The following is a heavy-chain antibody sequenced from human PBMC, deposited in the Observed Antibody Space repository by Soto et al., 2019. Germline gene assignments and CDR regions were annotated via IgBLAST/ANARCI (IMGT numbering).Heavy chain of an antibody. Sequence: SQMLSLTCGVDGGAFSNYHXSWIRQTPEKGLEWIGEISHSGSTNYNPSLKSRVTISVDTSKNKFSLKLSSVTAADTAVYYCARGRWDPIFGVASLDYWGRGTLVTVSS. CDR1: GGAFSNYH. D-gene: IGHD3-3*01. V-gene: IGHV4-34*01. CDR3: ARGRWDPIFGVASLDY. CDR2: ISHSGST. J-gene: IGHJ4*02.